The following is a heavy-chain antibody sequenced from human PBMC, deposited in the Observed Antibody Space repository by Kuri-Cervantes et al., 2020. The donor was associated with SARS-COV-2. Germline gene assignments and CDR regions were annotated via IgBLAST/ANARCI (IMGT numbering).Heavy chain of an antibody. D-gene: IGHD3-22*01. J-gene: IGHJ4*02. CDR2: IIPIFGTA. Sequence: SVKLSCKASGGTFSSYAISWVRQAPGQGLEWMGGIIPIFGTANYAQKFQGRVTITADKSTSTAYMELSSLRSEDTAVYYCARDYYYDSSGYYYRFDYWGQGTLVTVSS. CDR1: GGTFSSYA. V-gene: IGHV1-69*06. CDR3: ARDYYYDSSGYYYRFDY.